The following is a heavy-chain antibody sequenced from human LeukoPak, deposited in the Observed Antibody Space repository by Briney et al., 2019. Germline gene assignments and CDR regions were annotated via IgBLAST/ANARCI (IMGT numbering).Heavy chain of an antibody. CDR1: GITFSTSA. CDR3: AKGHSAYGTCFDY. D-gene: IGHD5-12*01. Sequence: PGGSLRLSCAASGITFSTSAMSWVRQAPGRGLECVSVISGGGDRTYYAETVRGRFTISRDNSKNTLYLQMSSLRADDTAIYYCAKGHSAYGTCFDYWGQGTLVTVSS. CDR2: ISGGGDRT. V-gene: IGHV3-23*01. J-gene: IGHJ4*02.